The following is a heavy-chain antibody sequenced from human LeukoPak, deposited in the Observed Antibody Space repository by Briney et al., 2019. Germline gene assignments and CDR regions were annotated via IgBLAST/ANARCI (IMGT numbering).Heavy chain of an antibody. V-gene: IGHV1-2*02. CDR1: GYTFTSYG. CDR2: INPNSGGT. D-gene: IGHD4-11*01. J-gene: IGHJ4*02. Sequence: ASVKVSCKASGYTFTSYGISWVRQAPGQGLEWMGWINPNSGGTNYAQKFQGRVTMTRDTSISTAYMELSRLRSDDTAVYYCAREVPPTAPFDYWGQGTLVTVSS. CDR3: AREVPPTAPFDY.